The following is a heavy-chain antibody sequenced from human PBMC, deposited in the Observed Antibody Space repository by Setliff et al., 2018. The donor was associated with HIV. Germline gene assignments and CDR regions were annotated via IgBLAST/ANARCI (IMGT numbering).Heavy chain of an antibody. CDR2: ISSSGSTI. CDR3: AKLAPSYSSGKDDF. J-gene: IGHJ4*02. D-gene: IGHD6-19*01. CDR1: GFTFSSYE. Sequence: GGSLRLSCAASGFTFSSYEMNWVRQAPGKGLEWVSDISSSGSTIYYADSVKGRFTISRDNSKNTLYLQMNSLRPEDTAICYCAKLAPSYSSGKDDFWGQGTLVTVSS. V-gene: IGHV3-48*03.